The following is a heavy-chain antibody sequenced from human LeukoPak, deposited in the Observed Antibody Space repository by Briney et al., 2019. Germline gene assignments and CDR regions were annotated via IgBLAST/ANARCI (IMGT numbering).Heavy chain of an antibody. CDR2: INHSGST. D-gene: IGHD1-26*01. Sequence: SETLSLTCAVYGGSFSGYYWSWIRQPPGKGLEWIGEINHSGSTNYNPSLKSRVTISVNTSKNQFSLKLSSVTAADTAVYYCARFLMGATPTDYWGQGTLVTVSS. J-gene: IGHJ4*02. CDR3: ARFLMGATPTDY. CDR1: GGSFSGYY. V-gene: IGHV4-34*01.